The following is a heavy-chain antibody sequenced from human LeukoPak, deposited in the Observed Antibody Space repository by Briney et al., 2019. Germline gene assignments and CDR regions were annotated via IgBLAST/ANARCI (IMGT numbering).Heavy chain of an antibody. D-gene: IGHD3-22*01. CDR2: RNPNGDNT. J-gene: IGHJ4*02. CDR3: AIVAPYLYDASGSYRTGF. V-gene: IGHV1-8*01. Sequence: ASVKVSCKTSGNTFTDYDISLVRQATGQGLEWMGWRNPNGDNTGYAEKFQGRVTMTRTTNTVYMELNSLTSDDTAVYYCAIVAPYLYDASGSYRTGFWGQGTLVIVSS. CDR1: GNTFTDYD.